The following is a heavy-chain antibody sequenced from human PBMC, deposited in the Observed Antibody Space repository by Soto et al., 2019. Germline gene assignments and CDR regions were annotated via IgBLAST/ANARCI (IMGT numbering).Heavy chain of an antibody. Sequence: GESLKISCNGSGYSFTIYWISWVRQMPGKGLEWMGRIDPSDSYTNYSPSFQGHVTISADKSISTAYLQWSSLKASDTAMYYCARRITGPYGMDVWGQGTTVTVS. J-gene: IGHJ6*02. CDR1: GYSFTIYW. CDR2: IDPSDSYT. D-gene: IGHD1-20*01. CDR3: ARRITGPYGMDV. V-gene: IGHV5-10-1*01.